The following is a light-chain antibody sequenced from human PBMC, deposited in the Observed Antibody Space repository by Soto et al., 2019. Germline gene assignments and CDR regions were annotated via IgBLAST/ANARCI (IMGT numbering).Light chain of an antibody. Sequence: QSVLTQPASASGSPGQSITISCTGTSSDVGGFNYVSWYQQHPGKAPKLMIYDVTNRPSGVSYRFSGSKSGNTASLTISGLQAEDEADYYCNSYTSSSTYGFGTGTKVTVL. CDR2: DVT. V-gene: IGLV2-14*03. CDR1: SSDVGGFNY. J-gene: IGLJ1*01. CDR3: NSYTSSSTYG.